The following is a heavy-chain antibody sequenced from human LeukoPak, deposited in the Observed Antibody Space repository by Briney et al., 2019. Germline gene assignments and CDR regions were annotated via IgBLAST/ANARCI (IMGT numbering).Heavy chain of an antibody. CDR3: AGTVNYYYYGMDV. Sequence: PGRSLRLSCAASGFTFSSYAMHWVRQAPGKGLEWVAVISYDGSNKYYADSVKGRFTISRDNSKNTLYLQMNSLRAEDTAVYYCAGTVNYYYYGMDVWGQGTTVTVSS. J-gene: IGHJ6*02. V-gene: IGHV3-30-3*01. CDR1: GFTFSSYA. CDR2: ISYDGSNK. D-gene: IGHD4-11*01.